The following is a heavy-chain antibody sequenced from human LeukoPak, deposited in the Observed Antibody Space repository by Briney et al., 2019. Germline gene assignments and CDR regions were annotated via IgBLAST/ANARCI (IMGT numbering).Heavy chain of an antibody. CDR3: ARVRDGDYGYIGFDP. Sequence: SETLSLTCTVSGGSINSYYWSWIRQPPGKGLEWIGYIYYSGSTNYNPSLKSRITISVDTSKNQFSLKLSSVTAADTAIYYCARVRDGDYGYIGFDPWGQGTLVTVSS. CDR2: IYYSGST. CDR1: GGSINSYY. J-gene: IGHJ5*02. D-gene: IGHD4-17*01. V-gene: IGHV4-59*12.